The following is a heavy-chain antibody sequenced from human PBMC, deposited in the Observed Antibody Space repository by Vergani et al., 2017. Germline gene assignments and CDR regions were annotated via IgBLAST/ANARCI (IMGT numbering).Heavy chain of an antibody. CDR1: GGSISSDNW. Sequence: QVQLQQWGPGLVTPSGTLSLPCAVYGGSISSDNWWNWVRQAPGQGLQWIGEIHRSRSTNYNPSLRRRVTISLDKSKHQFSLKLTSLTAADTAVYFCASNPRLGGDVVDSWGQGTLVTVSS. J-gene: IGHJ4*02. D-gene: IGHD3-16*01. V-gene: IGHV4-4*02. CDR2: IHRSRST. CDR3: ASNPRLGGDVVDS.